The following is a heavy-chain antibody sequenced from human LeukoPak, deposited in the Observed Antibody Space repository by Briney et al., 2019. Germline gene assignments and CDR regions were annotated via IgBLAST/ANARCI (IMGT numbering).Heavy chain of an antibody. CDR1: GVSISSYY. CDR2: IYYSGST. D-gene: IGHD4-17*01. CDR3: ATSPHDYGDYGESFFDY. V-gene: IGHV4-59*01. J-gene: IGHJ4*02. Sequence: AETLSLTCTVSGVSISSYYRSWIRQPPGKGLEWIGYIYYSGSTNYNPSLKSRVTISVDTSKNQFSLKLSSVTAADTAVYYCATSPHDYGDYGESFFDYWGQGTLVTVSS.